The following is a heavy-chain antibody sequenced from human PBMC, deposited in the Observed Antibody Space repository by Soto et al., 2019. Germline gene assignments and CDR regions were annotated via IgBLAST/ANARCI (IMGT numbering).Heavy chain of an antibody. D-gene: IGHD3-22*01. CDR3: ARDTPSLYYYDSSGYRVPFDY. V-gene: IGHV3-20*04. J-gene: IGHJ4*02. CDR1: GFTFDDYG. CDR2: INWNGGST. Sequence: PGGSLRLSCAASGFTFDDYGMSWVRQAPGKGLEWVSGINWNGGSTGYADFVKGRFAISRDNAKNSLYLQMNSLRAEDTALYYCARDTPSLYYYDSSGYRVPFDYWGQGTLVTVSS.